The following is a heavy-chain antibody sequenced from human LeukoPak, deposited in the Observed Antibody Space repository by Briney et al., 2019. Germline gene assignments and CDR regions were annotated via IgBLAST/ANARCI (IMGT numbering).Heavy chain of an antibody. CDR1: GFTFSSYG. CDR2: ISYDGTKK. V-gene: IGHV3-30*18. CDR3: AKGYCSGANCPFHY. J-gene: IGHJ4*02. D-gene: IGHD2-15*01. Sequence: GGSLRLSCAASGFTFSSYGMHWVRQAPGKGLEWVAVISYDGTKKYSADSLRGRFTISRDNSKYTLYLQMNSLRAEDTAMYYCAKGYCSGANCPFHYWGQGTLITVP.